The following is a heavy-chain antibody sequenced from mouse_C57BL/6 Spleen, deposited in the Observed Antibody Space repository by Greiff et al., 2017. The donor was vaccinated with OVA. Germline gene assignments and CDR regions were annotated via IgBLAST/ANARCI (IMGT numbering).Heavy chain of an antibody. CDR2: IYPGDGDT. Sequence: QVQLQQSGPELVKPGASVKISCKASGYAFSSSWMNWVKQRPGQGLEWIGRIYPGDGDTNYNGKFKGKATLTADKSSSTAYMQLSSLTSEDSAVYFCARSSDYDWYFDVWGTGTTVTVSS. CDR3: ARSSDYDWYFDV. CDR1: GYAFSSSW. J-gene: IGHJ1*03. D-gene: IGHD2-4*01. V-gene: IGHV1-82*01.